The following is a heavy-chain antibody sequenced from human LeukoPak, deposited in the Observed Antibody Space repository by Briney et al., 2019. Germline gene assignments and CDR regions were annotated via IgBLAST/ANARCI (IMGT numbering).Heavy chain of an antibody. V-gene: IGHV1-8*01. J-gene: IGHJ6*02. Sequence: ASVKVSCKASGYTFTSYDINWVRQATGQGLEWMGWMNPNSGNIGYAQKFQGRVTMTRNTSISTAYMELSSLRSEDTAVYYCARGDIGYGSGSYYQEYGMDVWGQGTTVTVSS. CDR2: MNPNSGNI. D-gene: IGHD3-10*01. CDR1: GYTFTSYD. CDR3: ARGDIGYGSGSYYQEYGMDV.